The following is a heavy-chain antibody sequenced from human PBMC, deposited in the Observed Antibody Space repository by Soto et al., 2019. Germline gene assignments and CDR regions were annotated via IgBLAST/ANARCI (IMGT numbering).Heavy chain of an antibody. V-gene: IGHV3-23*01. Sequence: GGSLRLSCAASGFTFSSYAMSWVRQAPGKGLEWVSVFSGSGGSTYYADSVKGRCTISRDNSKNTLYPQMNSLRAEDTAVYYCAKDRAPYNSSPYYFDYWGQGTLVTVSS. CDR2: FSGSGGST. CDR3: AKDRAPYNSSPYYFDY. CDR1: GFTFSSYA. D-gene: IGHD6-13*01. J-gene: IGHJ4*02.